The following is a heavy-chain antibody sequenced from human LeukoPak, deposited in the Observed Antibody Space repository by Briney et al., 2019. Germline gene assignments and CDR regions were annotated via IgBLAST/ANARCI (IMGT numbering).Heavy chain of an antibody. CDR2: IYHSGKT. V-gene: IGHV4-38-2*01. D-gene: IGHD1-20*01. CDR1: GYSISNGYY. J-gene: IGHJ4*02. CDR3: ASSITDTGGGPSVFDS. Sequence: SETLSLTCAVSGYSISNGYYWGWIRQPPGKGLEWIGNIYHSGKTYYSPSLQSRVAISVDTSKNQFSLKLTSGTAADTAAYYCASSITDTGGGPSVFDSWGQGVLVTVSS.